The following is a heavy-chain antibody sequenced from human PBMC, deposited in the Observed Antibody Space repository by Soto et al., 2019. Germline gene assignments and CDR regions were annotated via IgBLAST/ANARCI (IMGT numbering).Heavy chain of an antibody. D-gene: IGHD2-2*01. CDR2: INPSGGST. CDR1: GYTFTSYY. Sequence: ASVKVSCKASGYTFTSYYVHWVRQAPGQGLEWMGIINPSGGSTSYAQKFQGRVTMTRDTSTSTVYMELSSLRSEDTAVYYCARVYKYCSSTSCYVFPLDPWGQGTLVTVSS. J-gene: IGHJ5*02. V-gene: IGHV1-46*01. CDR3: ARVYKYCSSTSCYVFPLDP.